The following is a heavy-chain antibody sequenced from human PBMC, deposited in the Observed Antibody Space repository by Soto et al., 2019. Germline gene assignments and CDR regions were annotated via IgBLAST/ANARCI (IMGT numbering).Heavy chain of an antibody. CDR1: GFTFSSYA. CDR2: ISGSGGST. V-gene: IGHV3-23*01. Sequence: GGSLRLSCAASGFTFSSYAMSWVRQAPGKGLEWVSAISGSGGSTYYADSVKGRFTISRDNSKNTLYLQMNSLRAEDTAVYYCARTRLRLGELSLEYYFDYWGQGTLVTVSS. CDR3: ARTRLRLGELSLEYYFDY. D-gene: IGHD3-16*02. J-gene: IGHJ4*02.